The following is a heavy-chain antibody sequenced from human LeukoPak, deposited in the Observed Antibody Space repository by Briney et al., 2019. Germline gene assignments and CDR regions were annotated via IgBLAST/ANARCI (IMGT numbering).Heavy chain of an antibody. D-gene: IGHD6-19*01. V-gene: IGHV3-7*01. J-gene: IGHJ4*02. CDR2: IKQDGSEI. CDR1: GFTFSSLW. CDR3: ASGSGFLFDH. Sequence: GGSLRLSCAVSGFTFSSLWMTWVRQAPGKGLEWVANIKQDGSEIYYVDSVKGRFTISRDNAKNSLCLQMNSLRAEDTAVYYCASGSGFLFDHWGQGTLVTVSS.